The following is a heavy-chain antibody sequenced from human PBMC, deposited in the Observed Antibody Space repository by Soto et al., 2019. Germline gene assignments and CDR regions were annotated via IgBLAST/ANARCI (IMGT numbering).Heavy chain of an antibody. CDR1: GFTVSSNY. J-gene: IGHJ5*02. CDR3: AREVVIFEPVVAAQGGWFDP. CDR2: IYSGGST. Sequence: GGSLRLSCAASGFTVSSNYMSWVRQAPGKGLEWVSVIYSGGSTYYADSVKGRFTISRDNSKNTLYLQMNSLRAEDTAVYYCAREVVIFEPVVAAQGGWFDPWGQGTLVTVSS. D-gene: IGHD2-15*01. V-gene: IGHV3-66*01.